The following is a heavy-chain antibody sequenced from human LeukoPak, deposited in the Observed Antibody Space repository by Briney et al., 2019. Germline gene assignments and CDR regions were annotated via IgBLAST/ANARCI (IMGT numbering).Heavy chain of an antibody. CDR3: AKDLGRYRNNYFDY. CDR1: GFTFNSYA. J-gene: IGHJ4*02. CDR2: ISGSGGGT. D-gene: IGHD1-26*01. V-gene: IGHV3-23*01. Sequence: GGSLRLPCAASGFTFNSYAMSWVRQAPEKGLEWVATISGSGGGTYYADSVKGRFTISRDDSKNTLYLQMNSLRAEDTAVYYCAKDLGRYRNNYFDYWGQGTLVTVSS.